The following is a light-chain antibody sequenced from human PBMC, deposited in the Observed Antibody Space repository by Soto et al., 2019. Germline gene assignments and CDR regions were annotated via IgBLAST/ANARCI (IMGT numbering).Light chain of an antibody. V-gene: IGLV2-14*01. CDR1: SSDVGGYKY. Sequence: QSALTQPASVSGSPGQSITIYCTGTSSDVGGYKYVSWYQQHPGKAPKLMIYDVSNRPSGVSNRFSGSKSGNTASLTISGLQAEDEADYYCSSYTSSSTRVFGTGTKLTVL. CDR3: SSYTSSSTRV. CDR2: DVS. J-gene: IGLJ1*01.